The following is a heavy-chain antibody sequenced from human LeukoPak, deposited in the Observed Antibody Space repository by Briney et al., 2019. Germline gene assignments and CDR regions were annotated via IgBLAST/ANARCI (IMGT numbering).Heavy chain of an antibody. V-gene: IGHV4-34*01. Sequence: SETLSLTCAVYGGSXSGYYXXWXXXPXXXXXXXXXXXXHSGSTNYNPSLKSRVTISVDTSKNQFSLKLSSVTAADTAVYYCARGTRKQWLVLGAFDIWGQGTMVTVSS. CDR1: GGSXSGYY. D-gene: IGHD6-19*01. CDR3: ARGTRKQWLVLGAFDI. CDR2: XXHSGST. J-gene: IGHJ3*02.